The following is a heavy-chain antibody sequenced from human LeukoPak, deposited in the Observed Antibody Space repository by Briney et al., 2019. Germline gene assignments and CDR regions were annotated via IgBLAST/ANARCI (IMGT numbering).Heavy chain of an antibody. CDR3: AKEGGNLLTGFYS. D-gene: IGHD3-9*01. V-gene: IGHV3-23*01. Sequence: GGSLRLSCAASEFTFSSYAMSWVRQAPGKGLEWVSAISGSGGNIYHADSVKGRFTISRDNSKNTLYLQMNSLRAEDTAVYYCAKEGGNLLTGFYSWGQGTLVTVSS. CDR1: EFTFSSYA. J-gene: IGHJ4*02. CDR2: ISGSGGNI.